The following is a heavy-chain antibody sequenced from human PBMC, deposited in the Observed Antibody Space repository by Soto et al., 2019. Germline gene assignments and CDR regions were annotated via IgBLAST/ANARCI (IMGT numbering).Heavy chain of an antibody. CDR3: ARPYCGGDCYHDAFDI. CDR2: IWYDGSNK. CDR1: GFTFSSYG. D-gene: IGHD2-21*02. J-gene: IGHJ3*02. Sequence: PGGSLRLSCAASGFTFSSYGMHWVRQAPGKGLEWVAVIWYDGSNKYYADSVKGRFTISRDNSKNTLYLQMNSLRAEDTAVYYCARPYCGGDCYHDAFDIWGQGTMVTVSS. V-gene: IGHV3-33*01.